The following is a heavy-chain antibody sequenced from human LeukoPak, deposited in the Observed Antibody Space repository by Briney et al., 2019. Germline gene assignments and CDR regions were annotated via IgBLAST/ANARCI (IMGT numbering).Heavy chain of an antibody. J-gene: IGHJ5*02. CDR2: ILNDNTV. Sequence: GGSLRLSCAASGFTFSGYYMTWIRQAPGKGLEWVSYILNDNTVYYADSVKGRFTISRDNAKNSLYLQMNSLRAEDTAIYYCARDFSSGWFDPWGQGTLVTVSS. CDR1: GFTFSGYY. D-gene: IGHD6-19*01. V-gene: IGHV3-11*01. CDR3: ARDFSSGWFDP.